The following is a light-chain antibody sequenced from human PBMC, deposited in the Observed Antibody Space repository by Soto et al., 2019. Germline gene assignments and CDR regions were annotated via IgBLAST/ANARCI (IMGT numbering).Light chain of an antibody. CDR2: WAS. CDR3: QQYYSTLLT. V-gene: IGKV4-1*01. Sequence: DIVMTQSPDSLAVSLGERATINCKSSQSVLYSSNNKNYLAWYQHKPGQPPKLLIYWASTRESGVPDRFGGSGSGTDFTLTISSLQAEDVAVYYCQQYYSTLLTFGGGTKVEIK. CDR1: QSVLYSSNNKNY. J-gene: IGKJ4*01.